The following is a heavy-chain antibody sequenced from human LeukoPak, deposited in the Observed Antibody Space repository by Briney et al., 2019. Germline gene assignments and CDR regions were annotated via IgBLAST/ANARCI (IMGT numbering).Heavy chain of an antibody. J-gene: IGHJ4*02. V-gene: IGHV3-11*04. D-gene: IGHD6-13*01. CDR3: VRGRTSGSSWPFDY. CDR1: GFTFNDYY. Sequence: PGGPLRLSCAASGFTFNDYYMSWIRQAPGKGLEWISYIGSSGGSINYADSVKGRFTISRDNAKNSLSLQMNSLRAEDTAVYYCVRGRTSGSSWPFDYWGQGTLVTVSS. CDR2: IGSSGGSI.